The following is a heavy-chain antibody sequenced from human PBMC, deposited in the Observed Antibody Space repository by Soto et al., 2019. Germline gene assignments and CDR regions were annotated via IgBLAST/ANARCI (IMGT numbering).Heavy chain of an antibody. V-gene: IGHV3-33*01. Sequence: QEKLVESGGGVVQPGKSLRLSCEASRFTFSSYAMNWVRQAPGRGLEWVALIWYDGGNKYYADSVKGRFSISRDNSRNTLYLHMNSLRAEDTAVYYCARALLDYSLPFFQYGIYVWGQGTTVIVSS. CDR1: RFTFSSYA. CDR3: ARALLDYSLPFFQYGIYV. D-gene: IGHD4-4*01. J-gene: IGHJ6*02. CDR2: IWYDGGNK.